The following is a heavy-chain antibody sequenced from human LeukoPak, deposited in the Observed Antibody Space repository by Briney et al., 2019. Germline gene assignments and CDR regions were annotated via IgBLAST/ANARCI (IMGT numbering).Heavy chain of an antibody. J-gene: IGHJ5*02. CDR1: GGSISSGDYY. V-gene: IGHV4-30-4*01. D-gene: IGHD3-22*01. CDR3: ARDSDYYDSSGLSGNWFDP. CDR2: IYYSGST. Sequence: PSQTLSLTCTVSGGSISSGDYYWRWIRQPPGKGLEWIGYIYYSGSTYYNPSLKSRVTISVDTSKNQFSLKLSSVTAADTAVYYCARDSDYYDSSGLSGNWFDPWGQGTLVTVSS.